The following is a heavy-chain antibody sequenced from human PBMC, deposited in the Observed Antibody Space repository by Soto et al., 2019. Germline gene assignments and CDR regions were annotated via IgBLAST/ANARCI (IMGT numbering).Heavy chain of an antibody. CDR2: IRRKVNSYTT. V-gene: IGHV3-72*01. J-gene: IGHJ1*01. D-gene: IGHD3-16*01. CDR3: ARVQRYYFYSNNYDYLSS. Sequence: GGSPRLSCAASGFTFSDHYMDWVRQAPGKGLEWVGRIRRKVNSYTTQYAASVTGRFTISRDDSKNSLYLQMNSLRPEDTAVYYCARVQRYYFYSNNYDYLSSCGQRTPVPVSS. CDR1: GFTFSDHY.